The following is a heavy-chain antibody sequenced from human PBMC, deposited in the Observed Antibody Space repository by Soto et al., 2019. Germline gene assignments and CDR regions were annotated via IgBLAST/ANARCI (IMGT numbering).Heavy chain of an antibody. CDR3: APQQQLTNFEF. J-gene: IGHJ4*02. CDR1: GGTFNNYA. CDR2: IVPIFNTS. V-gene: IGHV1-69*06. Sequence: QVQLVQSGAEVKKPVSSVKGSCKASGGTFNNYAISWVRQAPGQGLEWMGGIVPIFNTSHFAEKFQGRLTLTADKSTSTAFMELIGLRSDATAVYFCAPQQQLTNFEFWGQGTLVSVSS. D-gene: IGHD6-13*01.